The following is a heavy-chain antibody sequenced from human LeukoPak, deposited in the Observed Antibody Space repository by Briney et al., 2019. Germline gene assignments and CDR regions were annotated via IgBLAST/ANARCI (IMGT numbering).Heavy chain of an antibody. CDR1: GFTFSNFA. V-gene: IGHV3-21*01. Sequence: PGGSLRLSCTVSGFTFSNFAMSWVRQAPGKGLEWVSAISSSSSYIYYADSVKGRFTISRDNARNSLYLQMNSLRAEDTAMYYCAREGAAAAPYWGQGTLVTVSS. CDR3: AREGAAAAPY. D-gene: IGHD6-13*01. CDR2: ISSSSSYI. J-gene: IGHJ4*02.